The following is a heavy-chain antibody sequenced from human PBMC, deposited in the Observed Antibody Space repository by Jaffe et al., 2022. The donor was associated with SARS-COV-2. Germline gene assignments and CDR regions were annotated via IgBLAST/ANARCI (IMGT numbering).Heavy chain of an antibody. V-gene: IGHV4-61*02. CDR3: ASSAGYSSSYGPGELYYYYYGMDV. J-gene: IGHJ6*02. CDR1: GGSISSGSYY. Sequence: QVQLQESGPGLVKPSQTLSLTCTVSGGSISSGSYYWSWIRQPAGKGLEWIGRIYTSGSTNYNPSLKSRVTISVDTSKNQFSLKLSSVTAADTAVYYCASSAGYSSSYGPGELYYYYYGMDVWGQGTTVTVSS. CDR2: IYTSGST. D-gene: IGHD6-13*01.